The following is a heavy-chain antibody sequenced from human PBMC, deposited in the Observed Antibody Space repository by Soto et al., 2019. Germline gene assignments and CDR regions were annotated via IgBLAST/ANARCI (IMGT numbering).Heavy chain of an antibody. D-gene: IGHD1-1*01. Sequence: SLRLSCASSGFTFSGYAMSWVRQAPGKGLEWVSAISGSGGSTYYADSVKGRFTISRDNSKNTLYLQMNSLRAEDTAVYYCAKDRTGTTEDYWGQGTLVTVSS. V-gene: IGHV3-23*01. J-gene: IGHJ4*02. CDR2: ISGSGGST. CDR3: AKDRTGTTEDY. CDR1: GFTFSGYA.